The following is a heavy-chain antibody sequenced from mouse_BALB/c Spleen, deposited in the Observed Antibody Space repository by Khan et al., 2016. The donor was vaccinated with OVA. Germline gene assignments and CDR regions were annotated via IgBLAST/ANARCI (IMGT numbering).Heavy chain of an antibody. V-gene: IGHV3-2*02. Sequence: EVQLQESGPGLVKPSQSLSLTCTVTGYSITSDYAWNWIRQFPGNKLEWMGFLSYSGNTKYNPFLKSRFSITRDTSKNQFFLQLNSVTTEDTATCYCAKVYEGDFDYWGQGTSLTVSS. J-gene: IGHJ2*02. CDR3: AKVYEGDFDY. D-gene: IGHD1-1*01. CDR1: GYSITSDYA. CDR2: LSYSGNT.